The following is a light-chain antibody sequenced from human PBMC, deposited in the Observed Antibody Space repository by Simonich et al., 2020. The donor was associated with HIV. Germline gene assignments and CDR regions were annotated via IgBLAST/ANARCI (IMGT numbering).Light chain of an antibody. J-gene: IGKJ4*01. Sequence: DIVMTQSPDSLAVSLGERATINCKSSQSVLYSSNNKNYLAWYQQKPGQPPKLLIYWASTRESGVPDRFSGSGSGTDFTLTISSLEPEDFAVYFCQQYGSSPLTFGGGTEVEIK. V-gene: IGKV4-1*01. CDR3: QQYGSSPLT. CDR1: QSVLYSSNNKNY. CDR2: WAS.